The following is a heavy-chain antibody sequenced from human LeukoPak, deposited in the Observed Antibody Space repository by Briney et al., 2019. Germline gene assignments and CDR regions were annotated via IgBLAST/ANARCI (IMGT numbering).Heavy chain of an antibody. J-gene: IGHJ3*02. CDR2: INPNSGGT. CDR1: GYTFTGYY. CDR3: ARDSSGLGDAFDI. Sequence: ASVKVSCKASGYTFTGYYMHWVRQAPGQGLEWKGWINPNSGGTNYAQKFQGRVTMTRDTSISTAYMELSRLRSDDTAVYYCARDSSGLGDAFDIWGQGTMVTVSS. V-gene: IGHV1-2*02. D-gene: IGHD2/OR15-2a*01.